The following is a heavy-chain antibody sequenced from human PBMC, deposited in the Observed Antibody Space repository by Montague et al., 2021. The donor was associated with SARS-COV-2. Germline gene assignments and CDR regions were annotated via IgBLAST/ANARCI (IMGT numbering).Heavy chain of an antibody. D-gene: IGHD2-15*01. CDR1: GGSISSYY. CDR3: ARRSLGCCSVGSCFCGYDY. J-gene: IGHJ4*02. V-gene: IGHV4-59*01. CDR2: IYYSGST. Sequence: SETLSLTCTVSGGSISSYYWSWIRQPPGKGLEWIGYIYYSGSTNXNPSLKSRVTISVDTSKNQFSLKLSSVTAADTAVYYCARRSLGCCSVGSCFCGYDYWGQGTLVTVSS.